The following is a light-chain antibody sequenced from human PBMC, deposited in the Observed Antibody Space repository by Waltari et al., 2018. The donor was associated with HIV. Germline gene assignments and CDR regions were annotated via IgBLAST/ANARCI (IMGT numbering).Light chain of an antibody. CDR1: QGISNY. J-gene: IGKJ1*01. Sequence: VIWMTQSPPLISASAGDRVTISCRLNQGISNYLVWFQQKPGKAPELILYAASTLQSGVSSRFSGSGSGTDFTLTINNLQSEDFATYYCQQYYSFPWTFGQGTRVGIK. CDR3: QQYYSFPWT. V-gene: IGKV1D-8*01. CDR2: AAS.